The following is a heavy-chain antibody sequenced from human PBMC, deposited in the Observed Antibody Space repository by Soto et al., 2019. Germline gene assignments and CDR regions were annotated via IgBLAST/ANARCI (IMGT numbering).Heavy chain of an antibody. Sequence: QVQLVESGGGVVQPGRSLRLSCAASGCTFSSYGMHWVRQAPGKGLEWVAVISYDGSNKYYADSVKGRFTISRDNSKNTLYLQMNSLRAEDTAVYYCEKDELGDYWGQGTLVTVSS. J-gene: IGHJ4*02. CDR3: EKDELGDY. V-gene: IGHV3-30*18. CDR1: GCTFSSYG. CDR2: ISYDGSNK. D-gene: IGHD6-13*01.